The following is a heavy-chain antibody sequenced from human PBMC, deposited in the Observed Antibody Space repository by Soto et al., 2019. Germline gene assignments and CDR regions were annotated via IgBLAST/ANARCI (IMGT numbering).Heavy chain of an antibody. CDR2: IYWDGDK. CDR3: AHRATMTIFGLIIDNGILFDP. Sequence: QIKLIESGPTLVKPTQTLTLTCTFSGFSLSTSGAAVGWVRQPPGRALEWLALIYWDGDKRYNASLGNRLTITKDTSMNQVVLTLTNVDPADTVTYYCAHRATMTIFGLIIDNGILFDPWGQGTRVIVSS. J-gene: IGHJ5*02. CDR1: GFSLSTSGAA. V-gene: IGHV2-5*02. D-gene: IGHD3-3*01.